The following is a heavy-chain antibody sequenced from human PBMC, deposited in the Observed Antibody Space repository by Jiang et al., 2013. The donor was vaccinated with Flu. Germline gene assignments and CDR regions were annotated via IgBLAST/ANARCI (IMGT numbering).Heavy chain of an antibody. CDR2: AYHSGTT. D-gene: IGHD3-22*01. V-gene: IGHV4-38-2*02. J-gene: IGHJ5*02. CDR1: NYSISSGYY. Sequence: GSGLVKPSETLSLTCAVSNYSISSGYYWGWIRQPPGKGLEWIGSAYHSGTTYYNPSFKSRVTISVDTSKNQFSLKLTSVTAADTAVYFCARDRSMYYFDSGGSNYFDPWGQGTLVTVSS. CDR3: ARDRSMYYFDSGGSNYFDP.